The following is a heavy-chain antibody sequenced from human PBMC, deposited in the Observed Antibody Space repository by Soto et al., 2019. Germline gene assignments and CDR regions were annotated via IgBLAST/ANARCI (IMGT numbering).Heavy chain of an antibody. D-gene: IGHD2-15*01. Sequence: PSETLSLTCTVSGGSISGYYWSWIRQPPGKGLEWIGYIYYSGSTNYNPSLKSRVTMSVDTSKTQFSLNLTSVTAADTAVYYCARDREAYCSGGSCYSRGWFDPWGQGTLVTVSS. CDR2: IYYSGST. V-gene: IGHV4-59*01. CDR1: GGSISGYY. CDR3: ARDREAYCSGGSCYSRGWFDP. J-gene: IGHJ5*02.